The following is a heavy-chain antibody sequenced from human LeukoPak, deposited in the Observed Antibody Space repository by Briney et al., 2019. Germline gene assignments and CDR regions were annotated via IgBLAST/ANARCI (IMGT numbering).Heavy chain of an antibody. Sequence: PSQTLSLTCTVSGGSISSGSYYWSWIRQPAGKGLGWIGRIYSSGSTNYNPSLKSRITISVDTSKNQFSLKLSSVTAADTAVYYCARGSYGSGSYSPDLFDYWGQGTLVTVSS. CDR2: IYSSGST. D-gene: IGHD3-10*01. J-gene: IGHJ4*02. CDR1: GGSISSGSYY. V-gene: IGHV4-61*02. CDR3: ARGSYGSGSYSPDLFDY.